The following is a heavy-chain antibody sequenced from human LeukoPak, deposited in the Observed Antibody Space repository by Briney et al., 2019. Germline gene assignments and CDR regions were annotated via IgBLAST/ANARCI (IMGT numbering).Heavy chain of an antibody. CDR2: IYYSGIT. Sequence: SETLSLTCTVSGGSNSSNSYYWGWIRQPPGKGLEWIGSIYYSGITYYNPALKSRVTISVDTSKNQFSLKLSSVTAADTAVYYCASWGATHHYFDSWGRGTLVTVSS. CDR1: GGSNSSNSYY. V-gene: IGHV4-39*01. CDR3: ASWGATHHYFDS. J-gene: IGHJ4*02. D-gene: IGHD1-26*01.